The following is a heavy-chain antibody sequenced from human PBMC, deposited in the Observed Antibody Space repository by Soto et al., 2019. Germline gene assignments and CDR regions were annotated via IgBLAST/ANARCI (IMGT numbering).Heavy chain of an antibody. D-gene: IGHD3-10*01. CDR1: GFTFSSYA. Sequence: GGSLRLSCAASGFTFSSYAMHWFRQAPGKGLEWVAVISYDGSNKYYADSVKGRFTISRDNSKNTLYLQMNSLRAEDTAVYYCARERGEGGVNWSVYYYYYGMDVWGQGTTVTVSS. CDR2: ISYDGSNK. V-gene: IGHV3-30-3*01. J-gene: IGHJ6*02. CDR3: ARERGEGGVNWSVYYYYYGMDV.